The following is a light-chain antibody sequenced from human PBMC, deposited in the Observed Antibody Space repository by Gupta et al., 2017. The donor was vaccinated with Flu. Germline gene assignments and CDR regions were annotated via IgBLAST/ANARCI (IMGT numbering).Light chain of an antibody. CDR3: HEDGDPAPRT. CDR2: DAT. V-gene: IGKV3D-20*01. CDR1: QSLGGNF. J-gene: IGKJ2*01. Sequence: IVLTQSPATLSLSPGDRVTLACGASQSLGGNFLDWYQLKPGLPPRLLVYDATEREPGIPDMFSDNQPGKDLRLSISRREREEYAVYFCHEDGDPAPRTFSEGTKFEIK.